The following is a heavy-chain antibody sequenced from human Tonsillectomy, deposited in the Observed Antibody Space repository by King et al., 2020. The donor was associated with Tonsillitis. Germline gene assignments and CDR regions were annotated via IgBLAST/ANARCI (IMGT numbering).Heavy chain of an antibody. D-gene: IGHD2-2*01. J-gene: IGHJ2*01. CDR3: ARVDIVVVPAALSYFDL. V-gene: IGHV4-34*01. CDR2: INHSGST. Sequence: VQLKQWGAGLLKPSETLSLTCAVYGGSFSGYYWSWIRQPPGKGLEWIGEINHSGSTNFNPSLKSRVTISVDTSKNQFSLKLSSVTAADTAVYYCARVDIVVVPAALSYFDLWGRGTLVTVSS. CDR1: GGSFSGYY.